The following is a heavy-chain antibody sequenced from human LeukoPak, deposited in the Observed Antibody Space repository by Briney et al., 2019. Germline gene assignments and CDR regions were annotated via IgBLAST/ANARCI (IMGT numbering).Heavy chain of an antibody. D-gene: IGHD5-24*01. V-gene: IGHV3-23*01. CDR2: ISGSGGST. CDR3: AKDRGVPTITRKVDCFDY. J-gene: IGHJ4*02. CDR1: GFTFSSYA. Sequence: PGGSLRLSCAASGFTFSSYAMNWVRQAPGKGLEWVSGISGSGGSTYYADSVKGRFTISRDNSKNTLYLQMNSLRAEDTAVYYCAKDRGVPTITRKVDCFDYWGQGTLVTVSS.